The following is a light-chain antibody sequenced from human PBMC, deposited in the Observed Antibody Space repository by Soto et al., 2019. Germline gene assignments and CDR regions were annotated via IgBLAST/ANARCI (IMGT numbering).Light chain of an antibody. V-gene: IGKV1-33*01. Sequence: DIQMTQSPSSMSASLGDRVTVXXQTSKDISNYLNWYQQKPGKAPKLXIYDASNLETGVPSRFSGSGSGTDFTFTINSLQPEDIATYYCQQYENLSITFGQGTRLEIK. CDR1: KDISNY. J-gene: IGKJ5*01. CDR2: DAS. CDR3: QQYENLSIT.